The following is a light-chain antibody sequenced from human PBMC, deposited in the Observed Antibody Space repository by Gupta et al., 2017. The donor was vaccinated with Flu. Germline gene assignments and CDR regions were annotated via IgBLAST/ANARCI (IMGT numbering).Light chain of an antibody. V-gene: IGKV1-5*03. CDR2: KAS. CDR1: QSISSW. Sequence: PSTLSASVGDRVTITCRASQSISSWLAWYQQKPGKAPKLLIFKASNLETGVPSRFSGSGSGTEFTLTISSLQPDDFATYYCQQENSYPSTFGGGTKVEIK. CDR3: QQENSYPST. J-gene: IGKJ4*01.